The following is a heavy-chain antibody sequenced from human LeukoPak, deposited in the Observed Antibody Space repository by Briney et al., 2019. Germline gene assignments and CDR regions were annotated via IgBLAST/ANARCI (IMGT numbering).Heavy chain of an antibody. D-gene: IGHD6-19*01. CDR2: IIPIFGTA. J-gene: IGHJ4*02. V-gene: IGHV1-69*13. CDR3: ARVQGAAVAPDY. CDR1: GGTFSSYA. Sequence: SVKASCKASGGTFSSYAISWVRQAPGQGLEWMGGIIPIFGTANYAQKFQGRVTITADESTSTAYMELSSLRSEDTAVYYCARVQGAAVAPDYWGQGTLVTVSS.